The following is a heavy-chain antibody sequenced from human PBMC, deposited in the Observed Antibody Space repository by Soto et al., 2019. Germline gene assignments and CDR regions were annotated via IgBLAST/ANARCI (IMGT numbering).Heavy chain of an antibody. D-gene: IGHD4-17*01. CDR1: GGSISSRSHY. CDR3: ARLDDYGGHY. J-gene: IGHJ4*02. V-gene: IGHV4-39*01. Sequence: SETLSLTCTVSGGSISSRSHYWGWIRQAPGKGLEWLGSIYYRGSTYYNPSLKSRVTISVDTSKNQFSLKVTSVNAADTAVYYCARLDDYGGHYWGQGTLVTVSS. CDR2: IYYRGST.